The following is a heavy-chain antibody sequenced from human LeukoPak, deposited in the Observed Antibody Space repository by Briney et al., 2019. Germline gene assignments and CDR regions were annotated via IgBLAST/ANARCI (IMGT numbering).Heavy chain of an antibody. CDR2: IYPRDGST. Sequence: ASVKVSCKASGYTFTNNYLHWARQAPGQGLEWMGMIYPRDGSTSYAQNFQGRVTVTRDTSTTTVHMELRGLRSEDTAVYYCARDQEGFDYWGQGTVVTVSS. CDR1: GYTFTNNY. J-gene: IGHJ4*02. V-gene: IGHV1-46*01. CDR3: ARDQEGFDY.